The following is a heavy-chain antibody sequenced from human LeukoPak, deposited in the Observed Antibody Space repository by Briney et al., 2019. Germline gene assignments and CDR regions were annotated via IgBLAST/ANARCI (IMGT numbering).Heavy chain of an antibody. CDR1: GYIFTSYY. D-gene: IGHD2-2*01. CDR3: ARGRQLLSPLDY. Sequence: ASVKVFCKASGYIFTSYYMHWVRQAPGQGLEWMGIINPSGGSTTYAQKFQGRVTMTRDTSTSTVYMELSSLRSEDTAVYYCARGRQLLSPLDYWGQGTLVTVSS. CDR2: INPSGGST. V-gene: IGHV1-46*01. J-gene: IGHJ4*02.